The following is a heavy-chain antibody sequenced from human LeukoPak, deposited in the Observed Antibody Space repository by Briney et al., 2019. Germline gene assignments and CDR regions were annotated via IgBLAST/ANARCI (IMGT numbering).Heavy chain of an antibody. CDR3: ARSRTYYYDSSGYPERFEY. CDR1: GGSFSGYY. Sequence: SETLSLTCAVYGGSFSGYYWSWIRQPPGKGLEWIGEINHSGSTNYNPSLKSRVTISVDTSKNQFSLKLSSVTAADTAVYYCARSRTYYYDSSGYPERFEYWGQGTLVTVSS. J-gene: IGHJ4*02. CDR2: INHSGST. V-gene: IGHV4-34*01. D-gene: IGHD3-22*01.